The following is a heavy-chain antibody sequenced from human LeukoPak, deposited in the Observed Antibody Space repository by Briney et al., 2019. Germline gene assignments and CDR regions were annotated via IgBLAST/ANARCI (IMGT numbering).Heavy chain of an antibody. CDR1: GFTFSRYS. Sequence: GGSLRLSCAASGFTFSRYSMNWVRQAPGKGLEWVSSISSSSSYIYYADSVKGRFTISRDNAKNSLYLQMNSLRAEDTAVYYCARVQYCSGGSCYVIDYWGQGTLVSVSS. V-gene: IGHV3-21*01. CDR3: ARVQYCSGGSCYVIDY. J-gene: IGHJ4*02. CDR2: ISSSSSYI. D-gene: IGHD2-15*01.